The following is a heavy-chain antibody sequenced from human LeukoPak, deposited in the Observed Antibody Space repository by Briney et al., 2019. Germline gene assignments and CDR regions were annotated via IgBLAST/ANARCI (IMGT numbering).Heavy chain of an antibody. D-gene: IGHD3-9*01. CDR1: GFTFSSYG. Sequence: PGGSLRLSCAASGFTFSSYGMHWVRQAPGKGQEWVAFIRYDGSNKYYADSVKGRFTISRDNSKNTLYLQMNSLRAEDTAVYYCAKRKLRYFDWLMRHYYMDVWGKGTTVTVSS. J-gene: IGHJ6*03. CDR3: AKRKLRYFDWLMRHYYMDV. CDR2: IRYDGSNK. V-gene: IGHV3-30*02.